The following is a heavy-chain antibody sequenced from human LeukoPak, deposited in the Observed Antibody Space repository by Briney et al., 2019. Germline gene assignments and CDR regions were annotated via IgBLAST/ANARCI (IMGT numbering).Heavy chain of an antibody. Sequence: QPGGSLRLSCAASGFNFNYYWMHWVRQTPEKGLVCVSRINSDGSITTYADSVKGRLTISRDNAKNTLYLQMNSLSGEDTAVYFCARDGVGATLDYWGQGTLVTVSS. CDR1: GFNFNYYW. CDR2: INSDGSIT. CDR3: ARDGVGATLDY. J-gene: IGHJ4*02. V-gene: IGHV3-74*01. D-gene: IGHD1-26*01.